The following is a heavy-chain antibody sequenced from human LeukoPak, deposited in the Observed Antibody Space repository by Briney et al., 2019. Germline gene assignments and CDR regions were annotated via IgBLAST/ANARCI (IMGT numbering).Heavy chain of an antibody. J-gene: IGHJ6*03. CDR1: GSSFTSIG. D-gene: IGHD5/OR15-5a*01. V-gene: IGHV3-30*06. CDR2: ISYDGSNK. CDR3: ARDGLPYYYYYMDV. Sequence: ARSRSLSWEVDGSSFTSIGMHWVSPLPGKGIAWVEVISYDGSNKYYADSVKGRFTISRDNSKNTLYLQMNSLRAEDTAVYYCARDGLPYYYYYMDVWGKGTTVTVSS.